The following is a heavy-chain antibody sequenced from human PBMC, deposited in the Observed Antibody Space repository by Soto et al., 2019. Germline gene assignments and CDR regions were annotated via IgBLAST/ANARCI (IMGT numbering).Heavy chain of an antibody. J-gene: IGHJ5*02. CDR3: ARGRGSIAAVYNWFDP. D-gene: IGHD6-13*01. CDR2: IYYSGST. Sequence: LSLTCTVSGGSVSSGSYYWSWIRQPPGKGLEWIGYIYYSGSTNYNPSLKSRVTISVDTSKNQFSLKLSSVTAADTAVYYCARGRGSIAAVYNWFDPWGQGTLVTVSS. V-gene: IGHV4-61*01. CDR1: GGSVSSGSYY.